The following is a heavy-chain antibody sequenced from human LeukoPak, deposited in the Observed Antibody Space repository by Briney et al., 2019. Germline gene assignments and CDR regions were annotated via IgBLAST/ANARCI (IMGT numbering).Heavy chain of an antibody. CDR2: IYYSGST. Sequence: PSETLSLTCTVSGGSISSYYWSWIRQPPGKGLEWIGYIYYSGSTNYNPSLKSRVTISVDTSKNQFSLKLSSVTAADTAVYYCARGGYSSGWFSDYWGQGTLVTVSS. V-gene: IGHV4-59*12. J-gene: IGHJ4*02. CDR1: GGSISSYY. D-gene: IGHD6-19*01. CDR3: ARGGYSSGWFSDY.